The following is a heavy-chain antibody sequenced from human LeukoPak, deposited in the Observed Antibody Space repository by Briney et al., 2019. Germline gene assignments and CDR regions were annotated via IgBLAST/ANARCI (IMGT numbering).Heavy chain of an antibody. CDR3: AREAAAGTSDWFGWYFDL. J-gene: IGHJ2*01. CDR1: GGSISSGGYY. V-gene: IGHV4-31*03. Sequence: PSQTLSLTCTVSGGSISSGGYYWSWIRQHPGKGLEWIGYIYYSGSTYYNPSLKSRVTISVDTSKNQFSLKLSSVTAADTAVYYCAREAAAGTSDWFGWYFDLWGRGILVTVSS. CDR2: IYYSGST. D-gene: IGHD6-13*01.